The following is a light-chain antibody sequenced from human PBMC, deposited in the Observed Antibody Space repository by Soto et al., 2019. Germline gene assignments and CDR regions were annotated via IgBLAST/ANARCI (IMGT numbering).Light chain of an antibody. CDR1: QDISSW. J-gene: IGKJ5*01. CDR3: QQANSFPIT. Sequence: DIQMTQSPSYVSASVGDRVTITCRATQDISSWLAWYQQKPGKAPKLLIYAASSLQYGVPSRFSGSGSGTDFTLTISSLQPEDFATYYCQQANSFPITFGQGRRLEIK. CDR2: AAS. V-gene: IGKV1D-12*01.